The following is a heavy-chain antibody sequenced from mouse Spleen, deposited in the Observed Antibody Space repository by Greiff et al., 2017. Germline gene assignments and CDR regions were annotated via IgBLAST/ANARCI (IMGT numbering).Heavy chain of an antibody. Sequence: EVQGVESGPELVKPGESVKISCKASGYSFSGYFMNWVMQSHGKSLEWIGSINPYDGDTFYNQKLKGKATLTVDKSSSTAHMELRSLTSEDSAVYYCARSEGGYSRYWYFDVWGAGTTVTVSS. CDR2: INPYDGDT. CDR1: GYSFSGYF. V-gene: IGHV1-20*01. J-gene: IGHJ1*01. CDR3: ARSEGGYSRYWYFDV. D-gene: IGHD2-14*01.